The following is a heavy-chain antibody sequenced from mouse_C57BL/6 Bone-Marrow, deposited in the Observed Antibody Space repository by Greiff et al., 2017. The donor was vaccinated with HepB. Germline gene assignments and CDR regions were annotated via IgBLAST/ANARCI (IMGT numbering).Heavy chain of an antibody. CDR2: INPGSGGT. Sequence: VQLQQSGAELVRPGTSVKVSCKASGYAFTNYLIEWVKQRPGQGLEWIGVINPGSGGTNYNEKFKGKATLTADKSSSTSEDSAVYFCARSVLLSYAMDYWGQGTSVTVSS. V-gene: IGHV1-54*01. J-gene: IGHJ4*01. CDR3: ARSVLLSYAMDY. D-gene: IGHD1-1*01. CDR1: GYAFTNYL.